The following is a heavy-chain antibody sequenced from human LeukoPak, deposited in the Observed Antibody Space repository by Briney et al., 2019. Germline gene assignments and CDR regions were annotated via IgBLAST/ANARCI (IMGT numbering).Heavy chain of an antibody. CDR3: ARLVRGSYFDY. CDR2: IYSGGST. CDR1: GFTFSSYA. V-gene: IGHV3-53*04. D-gene: IGHD1-26*01. J-gene: IGHJ4*02. Sequence: PGGSLRLSCAASGFTFSSYAMSWVRQAPGKGLEWVSVIYSGGSTYYADSVKGRFTISRHNSKNTLYLQMNSLRAEDTAVYYCARLVRGSYFDYWGQGTLVTVSS.